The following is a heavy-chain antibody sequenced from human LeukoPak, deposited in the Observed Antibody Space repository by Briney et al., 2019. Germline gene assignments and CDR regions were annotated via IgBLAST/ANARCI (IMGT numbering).Heavy chain of an antibody. CDR2: FYHSGTA. CDR1: GASISSRYY. V-gene: IGHV4-38-2*02. D-gene: IGHD3-3*01. Sequence: PSETLSLTCIVSGASISSRYYWAWIRQPPGKGLEWIGNFYHSGTAYYNPSLESRATIFVDTSKNQSSLVLKSVTATDTAVYYCVWGRFSTSSNWFDPLGQGTLVTVSS. CDR3: VWGRFSTSSNWFDP. J-gene: IGHJ5*02.